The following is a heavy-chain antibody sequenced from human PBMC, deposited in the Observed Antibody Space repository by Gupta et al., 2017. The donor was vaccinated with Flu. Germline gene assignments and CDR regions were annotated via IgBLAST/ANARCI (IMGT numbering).Heavy chain of an antibody. CDR3: ASHMIVADNNWFDP. Sequence: QVQLQESGPGLVKPSETLSLTCTVSGGSISSYYWSWIRQPAGKGLEWIGRIYTSGSTNYNPSLKSRVTMSVDTSKNQFSLKLSSVTAADTAVYYCASHMIVADNNWFDPWGQGTLVTVSS. D-gene: IGHD3-22*01. V-gene: IGHV4-4*07. CDR1: GGSISSYY. CDR2: IYTSGST. J-gene: IGHJ5*02.